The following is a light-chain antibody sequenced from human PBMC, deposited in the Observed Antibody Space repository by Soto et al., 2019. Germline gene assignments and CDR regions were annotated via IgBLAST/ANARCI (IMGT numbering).Light chain of an antibody. CDR2: GNS. CDR1: SSNIGAGYD. CDR3: NFYDSILSSYV. Sequence: QSVLTQPPSVSGAPGQRVTISCTGSSSNIGAGYDVHWYQQLPGTAPKPLIYGNSNRPSGVPDRFSGSKSGTSASLAITGLHAEDEADYCCNFYDSILSSYVFGSGSKVTVL. V-gene: IGLV1-40*01. J-gene: IGLJ1*01.